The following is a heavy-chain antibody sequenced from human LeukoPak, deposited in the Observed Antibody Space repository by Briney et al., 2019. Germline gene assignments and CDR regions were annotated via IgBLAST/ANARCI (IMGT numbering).Heavy chain of an antibody. J-gene: IGHJ6*02. D-gene: IGHD2-2*01. CDR3: ARDSLYQQLSSYGMDV. Sequence: GGSLRLSCAASGFTFSSYWMSWVRQAPGKGLEWVANIMRDGSEKFYVDSVKGRFTISRDNAKNSLYLQMHSLRAEDTAVYYCARDSLYQQLSSYGMDVWGQGTTVTVSS. V-gene: IGHV3-7*01. CDR1: GFTFSSYW. CDR2: IMRDGSEK.